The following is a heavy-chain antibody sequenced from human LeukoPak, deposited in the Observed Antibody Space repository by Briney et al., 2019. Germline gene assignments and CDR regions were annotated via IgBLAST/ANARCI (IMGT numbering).Heavy chain of an antibody. Sequence: PGGSLRLSCAASGFTFSGSGMNWVRQASGKGLEWVGRIRSKANSYATAYAASVKGRFTISREDSKNTAYLQMNSLKAEDTAVYYCTRESGDYYYYGMDVWGQGTTVTVSS. CDR3: TRESGDYYYYGMDV. V-gene: IGHV3-73*01. CDR2: IRSKANSYAT. D-gene: IGHD3-10*01. CDR1: GFTFSGSG. J-gene: IGHJ6*02.